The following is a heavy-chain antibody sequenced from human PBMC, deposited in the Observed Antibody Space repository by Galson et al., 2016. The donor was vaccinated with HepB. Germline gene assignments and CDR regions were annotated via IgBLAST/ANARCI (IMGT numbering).Heavy chain of an antibody. V-gene: IGHV1-2*02. D-gene: IGHD1-26*01. J-gene: IGHJ3*02. CDR1: GYTFTGYY. CDR2: INPDSGVT. Sequence: SVKVSCKASGYTFTGYYMHWVRQAPGQGLEWMGWINPDSGVTSYAQKFQGRVTMTRDTSISTVYMELSRLKSDDTVIYYCARDRYSGSYYVGAFDIWGQGTMVTVS. CDR3: ARDRYSGSYYVGAFDI.